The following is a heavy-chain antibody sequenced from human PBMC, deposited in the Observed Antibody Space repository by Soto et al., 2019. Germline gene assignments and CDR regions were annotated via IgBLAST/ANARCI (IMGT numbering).Heavy chain of an antibody. CDR2: INSDGSTT. V-gene: IGHV3-74*01. CDR3: ARSLSSGWYYFDY. Sequence: EVQLVESGGGLVQPGGSLRLSCAASEFTFSNYWMYWVRQAPGKGLVWVSRINSDGSTTSYADSVKGRFTSSRDNAKNTLYLQMNSLRVEDTAVFYCARSLSSGWYYFDYWGQGTLFTVSS. CDR1: EFTFSNYW. J-gene: IGHJ4*02. D-gene: IGHD6-19*01.